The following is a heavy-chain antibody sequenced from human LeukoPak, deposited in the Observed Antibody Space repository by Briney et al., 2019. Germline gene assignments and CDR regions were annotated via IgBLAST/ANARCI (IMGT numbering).Heavy chain of an antibody. J-gene: IGHJ4*02. CDR2: MNPNSGNT. CDR1: GYTFTSYD. V-gene: IGHV1-8*01. CDR3: ARGRRITIFGVVIRGPFKGFDY. D-gene: IGHD3-3*01. Sequence: ASVKVSCKASGYTFTSYDINWVRQATGQGLEWMGWMNPNSGNTGYAQKFQGRVTMARNTSISTAYMELSSLRSEDTAVYYCARGRRITIFGVVIRGPFKGFDYWGQGTLVTVSS.